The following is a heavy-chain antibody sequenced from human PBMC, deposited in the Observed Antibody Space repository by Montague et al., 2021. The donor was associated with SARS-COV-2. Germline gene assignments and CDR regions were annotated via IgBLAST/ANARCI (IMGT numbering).Heavy chain of an antibody. V-gene: IGHV4-59*01. J-gene: IGHJ4*02. CDR2: IFNSGST. CDR1: GGSISSYF. D-gene: IGHD3-10*01. Sequence: SETLSLTCTVSGGSISSYFWSWIRKPPGKGLEWVGYIFNSGSTNYNPSLKSRVTISVDTSKNQFSLKLSSVTAADTAVYYCARVKRVFYYGLGVSAHFDYWGQGTLVTVSS. CDR3: ARVKRVFYYGLGVSAHFDY.